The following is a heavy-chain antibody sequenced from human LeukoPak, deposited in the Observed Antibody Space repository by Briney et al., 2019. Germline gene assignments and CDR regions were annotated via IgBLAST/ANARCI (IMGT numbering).Heavy chain of an antibody. CDR2: ISSNGGST. CDR1: GFTFSSYA. V-gene: IGHV3-64*01. Sequence: GGSLRLSCAASGFTFSSYAMHWVRQAPGKGLEYVSAISSNGGSTYYANSVKGRFTISRDNSKNTLYLQMGSLGAEDMAVYYCARVTWNYSFDYWGQGTLVTVSS. J-gene: IGHJ4*02. CDR3: ARVTWNYSFDY. D-gene: IGHD1-7*01.